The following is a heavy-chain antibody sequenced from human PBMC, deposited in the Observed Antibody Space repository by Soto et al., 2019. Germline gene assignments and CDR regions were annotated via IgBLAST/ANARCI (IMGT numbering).Heavy chain of an antibody. CDR3: ASGKTQMTQDRMGFYYYLDV. D-gene: IGHD2-15*01. CDR1: GDTFNNRP. J-gene: IGHJ6*03. Sequence: QVQLVQSGAEVKKPGSSVKISCTASGDTFNNRPFTWVRRAPGQGLEWMGRVIPLLDASNYAEKLQDRATITADKSTNTAYLELSGLKSEDSAIYYCASGKTQMTQDRMGFYYYLDVWGKGTTVTVSS. CDR2: VIPLLDAS. V-gene: IGHV1-69*08.